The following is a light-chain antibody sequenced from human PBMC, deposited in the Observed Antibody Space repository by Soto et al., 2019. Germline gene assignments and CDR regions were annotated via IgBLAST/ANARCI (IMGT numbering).Light chain of an antibody. CDR1: SSDVGGYNY. CDR3: ISYTSSSTWV. CDR2: EVS. V-gene: IGLV2-14*01. J-gene: IGLJ3*02. Sequence: QSALTQPASVSGSPGQSITISCTGTSSDVGGYNYVSWYQQHPGTAPKLMIYEVSNRPSGVSDRFSGSRSGNTASLTISGLQAGDESDYYCISYTSSSTWVFGGGTKLTVL.